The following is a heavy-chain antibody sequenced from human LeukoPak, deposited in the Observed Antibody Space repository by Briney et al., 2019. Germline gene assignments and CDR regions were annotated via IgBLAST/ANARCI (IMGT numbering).Heavy chain of an antibody. CDR1: GFTFSSFP. CDR2: IGGSGLST. V-gene: IGHV3-23*01. J-gene: IGHJ4*02. Sequence: GGSLRLSCAASGFTFSSFPMSWVRQAPGKGLEWVSGIGGSGLSTYYADSVKGRFTISRDNSKNTLYLQMNSLRAEDTAVYYCARDKGIAAAGFDYWGQGTLVTVSS. D-gene: IGHD6-13*01. CDR3: ARDKGIAAAGFDY.